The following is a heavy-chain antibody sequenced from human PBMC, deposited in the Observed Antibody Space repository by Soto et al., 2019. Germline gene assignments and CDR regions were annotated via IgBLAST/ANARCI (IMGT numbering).Heavy chain of an antibody. Sequence: EVQLLESGGGLVQPGGSLRISCVVSGFTFSSHSMSWVRQAPGKGLEWVSSISTSGSGTYHADSVKGRFAISRDNSKNTLFLQMNSLRADDTAEYYCARGSSELGYWGQGTLVTVSS. D-gene: IGHD3-10*01. CDR1: GFTFSSHS. CDR2: ISTSGSGT. V-gene: IGHV3-23*01. J-gene: IGHJ4*02. CDR3: ARGSSELGY.